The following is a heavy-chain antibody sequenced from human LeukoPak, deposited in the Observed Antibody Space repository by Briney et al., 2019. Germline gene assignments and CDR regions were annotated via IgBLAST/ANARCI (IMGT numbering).Heavy chain of an antibody. CDR2: IYHSGST. CDR1: GYSISSGYY. CDR3: ARAEYSYGRFDY. Sequence: SETLSLTCTVSGYSISSGYYWGWIRQPPGKGLEWIGSIYHSGSTYYNPSLKSRVTISVDTSKNQFSLKLSSVTAADTAVYYCARAEYSYGRFDYWGQGTLVTVSS. D-gene: IGHD5-18*01. J-gene: IGHJ4*02. V-gene: IGHV4-38-2*02.